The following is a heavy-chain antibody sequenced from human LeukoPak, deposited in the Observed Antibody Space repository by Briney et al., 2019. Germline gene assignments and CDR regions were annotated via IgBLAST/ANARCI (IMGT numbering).Heavy chain of an antibody. V-gene: IGHV3-9*01. D-gene: IGHD4-17*01. CDR1: GFTFNKYY. CDR3: AKGRASTVTTSFDY. J-gene: IGHJ4*02. CDR2: ISWNSGSI. Sequence: GGSLRLSCAVSGFTFNKYYMHWVRQAPGKGLEWVSGISWNSGSIGYADSVKGRFTISRDNAKNSLYLQMNSLRAEDTALYYCAKGRASTVTTSFDYWGQGTLVTVSS.